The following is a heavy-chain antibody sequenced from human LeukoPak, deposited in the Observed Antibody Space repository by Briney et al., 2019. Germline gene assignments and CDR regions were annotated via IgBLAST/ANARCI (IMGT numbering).Heavy chain of an antibody. CDR3: ARGMSGYTEDPFDI. V-gene: IGHV1-18*01. D-gene: IGHD2-2*02. Sequence: AASVKVSCKASGYTFTSYSINWVRQAPGQGLEWMAWISAYNGNTNYAQKFHGRVTLTRDTSTSIAYMELRSLRSDDTAVYFCARGMSGYTEDPFDIWGQGTVVTVSS. J-gene: IGHJ3*02. CDR2: ISAYNGNT. CDR1: GYTFTSYS.